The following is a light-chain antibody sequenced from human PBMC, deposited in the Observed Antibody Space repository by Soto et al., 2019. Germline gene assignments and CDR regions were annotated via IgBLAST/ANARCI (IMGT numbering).Light chain of an antibody. J-gene: IGLJ1*01. V-gene: IGLV2-14*03. CDR3: SSYTSSNSYV. Sequence: QSVLTQPASVSGSPGQSITISCPGTSSEVGGYNYVSWYQQHPGKAPKTKNYDLNNRPSGVSDTFSRPKSGNTASPTNTGLQAEDEADYYWSSYTSSNSYVFGTGTKVTVL. CDR2: DLN. CDR1: SSEVGGYNY.